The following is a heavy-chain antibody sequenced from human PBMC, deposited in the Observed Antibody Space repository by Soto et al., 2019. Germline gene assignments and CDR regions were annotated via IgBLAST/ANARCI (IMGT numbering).Heavy chain of an antibody. Sequence: KQSQTLSLTCTVSGGSISSYYWSWIRQPPGKGLEWIGYVHYTGSTNYNSPLKSRVTISVDTSKNQFSLKLSSVTAADTAVYYCARGIYDSSGYYTRVFDYWGPGTLVTVSS. CDR1: GGSISSYY. V-gene: IGHV4-59*01. J-gene: IGHJ4*02. CDR2: VHYTGST. D-gene: IGHD3-22*01. CDR3: ARGIYDSSGYYTRVFDY.